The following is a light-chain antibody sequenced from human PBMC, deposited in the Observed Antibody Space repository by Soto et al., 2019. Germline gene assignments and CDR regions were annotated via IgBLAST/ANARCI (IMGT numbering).Light chain of an antibody. V-gene: IGKV1-39*01. CDR2: AAS. Sequence: DIQMTQSPSSLSASLGYRVAITFRASQSISSYLNWYQQKPGKAPKVLIYAASNLQSGVPSRFSGSGSGTDFALTISSLQPEDFATYYCQQGYSTPITFGQGTRLEIK. CDR1: QSISSY. J-gene: IGKJ5*01. CDR3: QQGYSTPIT.